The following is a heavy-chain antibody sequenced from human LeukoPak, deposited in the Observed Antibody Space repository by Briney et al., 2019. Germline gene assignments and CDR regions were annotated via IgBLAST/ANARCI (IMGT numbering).Heavy chain of an antibody. D-gene: IGHD3-3*01. CDR2: INHSGST. J-gene: IGHJ4*02. CDR3: ARARRGYDFWSGYYSFDY. CDR1: GGSFSGYY. V-gene: IGHV4-34*01. Sequence: KPSETLSPTCAVYGGSFSGYYWSWIRQPPGKGLEWIGEINHSGSTNYNPSLKSRVTISVDTSKNQFSLKLSSVTAADTAVYYCARARRGYDFWSGYYSFDYWGQGTLVTVSS.